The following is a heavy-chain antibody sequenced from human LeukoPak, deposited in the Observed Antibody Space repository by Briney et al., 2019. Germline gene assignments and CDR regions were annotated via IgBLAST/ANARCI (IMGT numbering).Heavy chain of an antibody. D-gene: IGHD5-18*01. Sequence: SSETLSLTCAVYGGSFSGYYWSWIRQPPGKGLEWIGEINHSGSTNYNPSLKSRVTISVDTSKNQFSLKLSSVTAADTAVYYCARRAPHTAVESDPIDYWGQGTLVTVSS. CDR2: INHSGST. CDR3: ARRAPHTAVESDPIDY. V-gene: IGHV4-34*01. J-gene: IGHJ4*02. CDR1: GGSFSGYY.